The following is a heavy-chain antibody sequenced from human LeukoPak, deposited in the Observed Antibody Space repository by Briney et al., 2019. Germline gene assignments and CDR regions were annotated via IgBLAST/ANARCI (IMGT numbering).Heavy chain of an antibody. CDR1: GYTFTSYD. V-gene: IGHV1-2*02. Sequence: ASVKVSCKASGYTFTSYDVNWVRQATGQGLEWMGWINPNSGGTNYAQKFQGRVTMTRDTSISTAYMELSRPRSDDTAVYYCARDHRSSWSNWFDPWGQGTLVTVSS. CDR3: ARDHRSSWSNWFDP. D-gene: IGHD6-13*01. CDR2: INPNSGGT. J-gene: IGHJ5*02.